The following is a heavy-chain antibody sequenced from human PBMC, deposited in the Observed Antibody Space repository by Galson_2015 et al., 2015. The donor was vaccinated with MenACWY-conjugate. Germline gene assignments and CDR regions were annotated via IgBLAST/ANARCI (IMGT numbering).Heavy chain of an antibody. Sequence: SLRLSCAASGFTFSTHGMHWVRQAPGRGLEWVAVVSFDGSNKYYGDSVRGRFTISRDNSKNTLDLQMNSLRAEDTAVYYCAKEIEYSGTYRTNFDSWGQGTLVTVSS. V-gene: IGHV3-30*18. J-gene: IGHJ4*02. CDR2: VSFDGSNK. CDR3: AKEIEYSGTYRTNFDS. CDR1: GFTFSTHG. D-gene: IGHD1-26*01.